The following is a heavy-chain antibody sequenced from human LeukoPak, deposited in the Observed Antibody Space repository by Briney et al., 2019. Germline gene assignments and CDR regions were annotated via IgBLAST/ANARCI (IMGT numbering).Heavy chain of an antibody. V-gene: IGHV1-2*02. D-gene: IGHD1-14*01. Sequence: ASVTVSCKPSGYTFTGYYMHWVRQAPGQGVEWMGWINPKSGGTNYLQKFQGRVTMTRDTSISTAYMELSRLRSDDTAVYYCARATAENDYCGQGTLVTVSS. CDR1: GYTFTGYY. J-gene: IGHJ4*02. CDR3: ARATAENDY. CDR2: INPKSGGT.